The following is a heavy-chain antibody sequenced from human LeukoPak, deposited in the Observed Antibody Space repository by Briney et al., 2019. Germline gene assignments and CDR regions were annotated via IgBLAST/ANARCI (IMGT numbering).Heavy chain of an antibody. J-gene: IGHJ4*02. V-gene: IGHV3-23*01. D-gene: IGHD3-10*01. CDR2: ISGNGGIT. Sequence: PGASLRLSCAASGFTFSSYVMSWVRQAPGKGLEWVSLISGNGGITHYADSVKGRFTISRDNSKNTVYLQMNSLRAEDTAVYYCAKILGPFGNYFDYWGQGTLVTVSS. CDR1: GFTFSSYV. CDR3: AKILGPFGNYFDY.